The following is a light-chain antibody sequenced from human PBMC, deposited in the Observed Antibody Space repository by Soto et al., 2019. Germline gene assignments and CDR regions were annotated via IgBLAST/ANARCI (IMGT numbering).Light chain of an antibody. CDR3: QQYYNFPLT. CDR1: QDINNY. V-gene: IGKV1-16*01. Sequence: DLQMTQSPSSLSASVGDRVTITCRASQDINNYITWFQQRPGEAPKSLIYATSYLQDGVPSRFSGSGSGTDFALTITSLQPEDFGNYYCQQYYNFPLTFGGGTKVEIK. J-gene: IGKJ4*01. CDR2: ATS.